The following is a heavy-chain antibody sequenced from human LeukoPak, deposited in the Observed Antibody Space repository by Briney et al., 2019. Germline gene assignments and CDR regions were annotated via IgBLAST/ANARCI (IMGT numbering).Heavy chain of an antibody. Sequence: ASVKVSCKASGYTFTGYYMHWVRQAPGQGLEWMGWINPNSGGTNYAQKVQGRVTMTRDTSISTAYMELSRLRSDDTAVYYCARANMEWFIDYWGQGTLVTVSS. D-gene: IGHD3-3*01. CDR1: GYTFTGYY. CDR3: ARANMEWFIDY. J-gene: IGHJ4*02. V-gene: IGHV1-2*02. CDR2: INPNSGGT.